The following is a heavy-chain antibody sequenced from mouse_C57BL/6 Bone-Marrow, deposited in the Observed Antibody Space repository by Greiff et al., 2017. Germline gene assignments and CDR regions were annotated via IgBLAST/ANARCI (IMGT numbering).Heavy chain of an antibody. CDR2: ISSGGSYT. CDR3: ARGPHYFDY. J-gene: IGHJ2*01. V-gene: IGHV5-6*01. CDR1: GFTFSSYG. Sequence: EVMLVESGGDLVKPGGSLKLSCAASGFTFSSYGMSWVRQTPDKRLEWVATISSGGSYTYYPDSVKGRFTLSRDTAKNTLYLQMSSLKSEDTAMYYCARGPHYFDYWGQGTTLTVSS.